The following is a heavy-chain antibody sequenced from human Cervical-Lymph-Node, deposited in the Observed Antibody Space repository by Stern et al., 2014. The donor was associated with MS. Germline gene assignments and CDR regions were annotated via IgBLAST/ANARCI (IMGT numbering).Heavy chain of an antibody. Sequence: QVQLVESGGGVVQPGRSLSLSCVASGFTFRTYAMHWVRQDPGKGLEWVAFVSYDGTQRNSTDSVKARITISRYNSKNTLYLHMNSLRDEDTAVYFCARGGRGVGLEYWGQGALVTVSS. CDR3: ARGGRGVGLEY. D-gene: IGHD3-10*01. J-gene: IGHJ4*02. CDR2: VSYDGTQR. CDR1: GFTFRTYA. V-gene: IGHV3-30*04.